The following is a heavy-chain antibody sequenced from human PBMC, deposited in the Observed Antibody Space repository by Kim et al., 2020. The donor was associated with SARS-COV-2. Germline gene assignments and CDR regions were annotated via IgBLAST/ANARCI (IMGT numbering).Heavy chain of an antibody. V-gene: IGHV1-8*01. CDR2: MNPNSGNT. D-gene: IGHD6-25*01. CDR3: ARGRPKRPGWGGWFDP. CDR1: GYTFTSYD. J-gene: IGHJ5*02. Sequence: ASVKVSCKASGYTFTSYDINWVRQATGQGLEWMGWMNPNSGNTGYAQKFQGRVTMTRNTSISTAYMELSSLRSEDTAVYYCARGRPKRPGWGGWFDPWGQGTLVTVSS.